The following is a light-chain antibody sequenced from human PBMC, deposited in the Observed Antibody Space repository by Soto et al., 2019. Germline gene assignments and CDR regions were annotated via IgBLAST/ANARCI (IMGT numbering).Light chain of an antibody. CDR3: QQYNTYST. J-gene: IGKJ5*01. CDR1: QGIRND. Sequence: IQMSHSPSSLSASVGDRVTFTRRASQGIRNDLGWYQQKPGKAPKRLIYAASSLQSGVPARFSGSGSGTEFTLTISSLQPDDFATYYCQQYNTYSTFGQGTRLEIK. CDR2: AAS. V-gene: IGKV1-17*01.